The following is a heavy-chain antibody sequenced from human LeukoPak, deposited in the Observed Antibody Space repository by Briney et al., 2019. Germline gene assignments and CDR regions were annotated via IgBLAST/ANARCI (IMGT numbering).Heavy chain of an antibody. CDR3: ARVSPNVDPTDAFDI. V-gene: IGHV3-30*04. D-gene: IGHD3/OR15-3a*01. CDR2: ISSDGSNK. CDR1: GFTFSSYA. Sequence: PGGSLRLSCAASGFTFSSYAMHWVRQAPGKGLEWVAFISSDGSNKYYADSVKGRFSISRDNSKNTLFLQMNSLRPDDTAVYYCARVSPNVDPTDAFDIWGQGTMVTVSS. J-gene: IGHJ3*02.